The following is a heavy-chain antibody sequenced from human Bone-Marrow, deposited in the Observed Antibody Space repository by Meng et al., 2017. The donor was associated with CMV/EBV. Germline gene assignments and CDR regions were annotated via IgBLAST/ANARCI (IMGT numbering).Heavy chain of an antibody. V-gene: IGHV4-39*07. CDR3: ARVTGVVVPAASWYYYYGMDV. CDR1: GGSISSSSDY. D-gene: IGHD2-2*01. J-gene: IGHJ6*02. CDR2: FHYSGST. Sequence: SEPLSLTCAVSGGSISSSSDYWGWIRQPPGKGLEWIGTFHYSGSTYYNPSLKSRVTISVDRSKNQFSLRLNSVTAADTAVYYCARVTGVVVPAASWYYYYGMDVWGQGTTVTVSS.